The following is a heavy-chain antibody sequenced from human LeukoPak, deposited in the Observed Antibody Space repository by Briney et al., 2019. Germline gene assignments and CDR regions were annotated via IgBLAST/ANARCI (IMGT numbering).Heavy chain of an antibody. V-gene: IGHV3-33*06. CDR1: GFTFSSYG. Sequence: PGGSLRLSCAASGFTFSSYGMHWVRQAPGKGLEWVAVIWYDGSNKYYADSVKGRFTISRDNSKNTLYLQMNSLRAEDTAVYYCAKGAVYSYGLGYFDYWGQGTLVTVSS. CDR2: IWYDGSNK. CDR3: AKGAVYSYGLGYFDY. D-gene: IGHD5-18*01. J-gene: IGHJ4*02.